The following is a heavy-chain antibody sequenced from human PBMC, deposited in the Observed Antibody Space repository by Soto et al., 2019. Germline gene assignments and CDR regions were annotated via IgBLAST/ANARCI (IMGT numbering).Heavy chain of an antibody. CDR3: AKVEQWLVNFDYFDY. CDR1: GFTFSSYG. D-gene: IGHD6-19*01. Sequence: QVQLVESGGGVVQPGRSLRLSCAASGFTFSSYGMHWVRQAPGKGLEWVAVISYDGSNKYYADSVKGRFTISRDNSKNTLYLQMHSLRAEDTAVYYCAKVEQWLVNFDYFDYWGQGSLVTVSS. J-gene: IGHJ4*02. CDR2: ISYDGSNK. V-gene: IGHV3-30*18.